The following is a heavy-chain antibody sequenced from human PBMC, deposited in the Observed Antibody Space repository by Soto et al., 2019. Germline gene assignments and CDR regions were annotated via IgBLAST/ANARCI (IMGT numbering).Heavy chain of an antibody. CDR3: AVVAATSELFGFVFDP. CDR1: GGSISSSSYY. V-gene: IGHV4-39*01. CDR2: IYYSGST. Sequence: ETLSLTCTVSGGSISSSSYYWGWIRQPPGKGLEWIGSIYYSGSTYYNPSLKSRVTISVDTSKNQFSLKLSSVTAADTAVYYGAVVAATSELFGFVFDPWGQGTLVTVPS. D-gene: IGHD2-15*01. J-gene: IGHJ5*02.